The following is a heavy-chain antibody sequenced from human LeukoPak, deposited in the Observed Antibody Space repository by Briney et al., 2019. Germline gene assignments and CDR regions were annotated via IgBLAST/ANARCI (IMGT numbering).Heavy chain of an antibody. CDR1: GGTFSSYA. J-gene: IGHJ4*02. D-gene: IGHD1-26*01. CDR2: IIPIFGIA. V-gene: IGHV1-69*04. Sequence: GASVKVSCKASGGTFSSYAISWVRQAPGQGLEWMGRIIPIFGIANYAQKFQGRVTITADKSTSTACMELSSLRSEDTAVYYCAREWERGFDYWGQGTLVTVSS. CDR3: AREWERGFDY.